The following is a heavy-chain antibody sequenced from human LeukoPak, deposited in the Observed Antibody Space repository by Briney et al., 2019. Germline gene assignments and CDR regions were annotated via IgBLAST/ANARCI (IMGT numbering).Heavy chain of an antibody. Sequence: PSETLSLTCTVSGDSISSSSYYWGWLPQPPGKGLEWIGSIYYSGSTYYNPSLKSRLTISVDTSKHQFSLKLSSVTAADTAVYYCAREITEPQYYFDYWGQGTLVTVSS. V-gene: IGHV4-39*07. D-gene: IGHD3-16*01. CDR2: IYYSGST. CDR1: GDSISSSSYY. CDR3: AREITEPQYYFDY. J-gene: IGHJ4*02.